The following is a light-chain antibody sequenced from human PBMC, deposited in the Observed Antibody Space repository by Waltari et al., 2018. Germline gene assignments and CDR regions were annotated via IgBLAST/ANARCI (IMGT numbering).Light chain of an antibody. CDR1: QSIGRY. V-gene: IGKV3-20*01. CDR3: QNHERLPAT. CDR2: GAS. J-gene: IGKJ1*01. Sequence: EIVLTQSPGTLSLSPGERATLSCRASQSIGRYLAWYQQKPDQAPRLLIYGASSRATGIPDRFSGSGSGTDFSLTISRLEHEDFAVYYCQNHERLPATFGQGTKVEIK.